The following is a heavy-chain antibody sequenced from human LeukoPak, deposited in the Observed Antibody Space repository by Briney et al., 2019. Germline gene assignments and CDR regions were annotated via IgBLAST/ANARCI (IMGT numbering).Heavy chain of an antibody. D-gene: IGHD3-3*01. V-gene: IGHV1-8*01. CDR3: ARRYYDFWSGYASGFDI. CDR1: GYTFTSYD. CDR2: MNPNSGNT. J-gene: IGHJ3*02. Sequence: ASVKVSCKASGYTFTSYDINWVRHATGQGLEWMGWMNPNSGNTGYAQKFQGRVTMTRNTSISTAYMELSSLRSEDTAVYYCARRYYDFWSGYASGFDIWGQGTMVTVSS.